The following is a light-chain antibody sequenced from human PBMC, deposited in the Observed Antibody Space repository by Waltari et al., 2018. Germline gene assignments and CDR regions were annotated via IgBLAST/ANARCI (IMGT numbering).Light chain of an antibody. Sequence: DIQMTQSPPTLSASVGDRVTITCRASQNIQSRLAWNQQKPGKAPTVLIYKASTLESGVPSRFSGTGSGTDFTLTISSRQPDDYATYYCQQYDSYWTFGQGTKVEIK. V-gene: IGKV1-5*03. CDR3: QQYDSYWT. CDR2: KAS. CDR1: QNIQSR. J-gene: IGKJ1*01.